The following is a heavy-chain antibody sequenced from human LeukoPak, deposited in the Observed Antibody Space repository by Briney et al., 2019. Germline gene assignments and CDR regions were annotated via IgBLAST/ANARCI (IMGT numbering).Heavy chain of an antibody. CDR2: ISGSGGST. D-gene: IGHD3-3*01. V-gene: IGHV3-23*01. Sequence: GGSLRLSCVASGFTFIKYALSWVRQAPGKGLEWVSVISGSGGSTFYADSVKGRFTISRDNSKNTLYLQMNSLRAEDTAIYYCAKDLEDFGYWGQGTPVTVSS. CDR1: GFTFIKYA. CDR3: AKDLEDFGY. J-gene: IGHJ4*02.